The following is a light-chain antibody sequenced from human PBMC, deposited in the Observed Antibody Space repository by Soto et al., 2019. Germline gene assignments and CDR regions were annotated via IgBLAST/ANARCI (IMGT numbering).Light chain of an antibody. J-gene: IGKJ4*01. CDR3: QRYGTSLPLT. V-gene: IGKV3-20*01. CDR1: QSVSSNY. Sequence: EIVLTQSPGTLSLSPGDRATPSCRASQSVSSNYLAWYQQKPGQAPRLLIYGASSRATGIPDRFSGSGSGTDFTLTSSRLEPEDFAVYYCQRYGTSLPLTFGGGTKVEIK. CDR2: GAS.